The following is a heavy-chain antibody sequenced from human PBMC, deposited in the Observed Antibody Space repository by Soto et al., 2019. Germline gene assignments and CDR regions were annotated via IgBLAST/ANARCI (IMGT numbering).Heavy chain of an antibody. CDR3: ARERRITMVRGVKAGSYYFDY. D-gene: IGHD3-10*01. CDR2: ISAYNVNT. V-gene: IGHV1-18*01. J-gene: IGHJ4*01. CDR1: GYTFTSYG. Sequence: ASVKVSCKASGYTFTSYGISWVRQAPGQGLEWMGWISAYNVNTNYAQKLQGRVTMTTDTSTSTAYMELRSLRSDDTAVYYCARERRITMVRGVKAGSYYFDYWG.